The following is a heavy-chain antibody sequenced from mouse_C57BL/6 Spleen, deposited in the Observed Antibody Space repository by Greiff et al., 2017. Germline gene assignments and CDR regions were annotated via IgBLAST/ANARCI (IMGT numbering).Heavy chain of an antibody. V-gene: IGHV7-3*01. D-gene: IGHD2-4*01. CDR3: ARFYDYGYAMDY. J-gene: IGHJ4*01. Sequence: EVKLQESGGGLVQPGGSLSLSCAASGFTFTDYYMSWVRQPPGKALEWLGFIRNKANGYTTEYSASVKGRFTISRDNSQSILYLQMNALRAEDSATYYCARFYDYGYAMDYWGQGTSVTVSS. CDR2: IRNKANGYTT. CDR1: GFTFTDYY.